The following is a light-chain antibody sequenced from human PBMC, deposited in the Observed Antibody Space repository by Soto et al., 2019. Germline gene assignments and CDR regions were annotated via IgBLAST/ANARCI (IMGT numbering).Light chain of an antibody. V-gene: IGKV3-20*01. CDR3: QQHGTSPI. CDR2: GAS. Sequence: EVVLTQSPGTLSLSPGERATRSCRASQAVSSILLAWYQQKPGQAPRLLIYGASSRATGIPDRFSGSGSGTDFTLTVSRLEPEDFAVYYCQQHGTSPIFGGGTKVEIQ. CDR1: QAVSSIL. J-gene: IGKJ4*01.